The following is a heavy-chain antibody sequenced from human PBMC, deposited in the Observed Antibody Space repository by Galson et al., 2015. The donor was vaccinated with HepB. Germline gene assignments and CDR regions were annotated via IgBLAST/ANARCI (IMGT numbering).Heavy chain of an antibody. CDR2: IRYDGSNK. V-gene: IGHV3-30*02. CDR1: GFTFSSYG. Sequence: SLRLSCAASGFTFSSYGMHWVRQAPGKGLEWVAIIRYDGSNKYYADSVKGRVTISRDTSKNTLYLQMNSLRAEDTAVYYCAKGSLRYCSGGSCWTFDYWGQGTLVTVSS. CDR3: AKGSLRYCSGGSCWTFDY. J-gene: IGHJ4*02. D-gene: IGHD2-15*01.